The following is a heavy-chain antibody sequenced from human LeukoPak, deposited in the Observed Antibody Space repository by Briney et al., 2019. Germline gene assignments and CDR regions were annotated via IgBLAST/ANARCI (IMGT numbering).Heavy chain of an antibody. CDR2: IKTSGDST. V-gene: IGHV3-23*05. CDR1: GFTFSDFA. D-gene: IGHD4-17*01. CDR3: ANVVRFGF. Sequence: GGSLRLSCAASGFTFSDFAMSWVRQAPGKGLERVSAIKTSGDSTYYIDSVKGRFIISRDNSKKTLYLQMNSLRAEDTAVYYCANVVRFGFWGQGTLVTVSS. J-gene: IGHJ4*02.